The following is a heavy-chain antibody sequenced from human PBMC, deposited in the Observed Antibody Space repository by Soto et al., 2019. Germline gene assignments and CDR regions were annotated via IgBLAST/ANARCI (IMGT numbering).Heavy chain of an antibody. CDR1: GFTFSISA. D-gene: IGHD2-15*01. Sequence: DVQLVESGGGLVKPGGSLRLSCEASGFTFSISAMNWVRQAPGKGLEWVSSINSRSTAVRYADSVKGRFTISRDNANNSLSLQLNSLRPEDTAVYYCARGGGSLRYWGQGTLVTVSS. CDR2: INSRSTAV. V-gene: IGHV3-21*01. CDR3: ARGGGSLRY. J-gene: IGHJ4*02.